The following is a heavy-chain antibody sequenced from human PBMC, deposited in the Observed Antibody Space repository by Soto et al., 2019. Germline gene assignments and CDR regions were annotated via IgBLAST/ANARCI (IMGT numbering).Heavy chain of an antibody. D-gene: IGHD2-15*01. V-gene: IGHV3-33*01. Sequence: GGSLRLSCAASGFTFSSYGMHWVRQAPGKGLEWVAVIWYDGSNKYYADSVKGRFTISRDNSKNTLYLQMNSLRAEDTAVYYCARGGELGGSGASYYMDVWGKGTTVTVSS. J-gene: IGHJ6*03. CDR2: IWYDGSNK. CDR3: ARGGELGGSGASYYMDV. CDR1: GFTFSSYG.